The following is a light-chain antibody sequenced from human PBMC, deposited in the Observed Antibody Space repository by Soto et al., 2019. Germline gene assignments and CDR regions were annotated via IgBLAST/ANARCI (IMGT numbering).Light chain of an antibody. J-gene: IGKJ1*01. Sequence: ESVLTQSPGTLSLSPGERATLSCRASPSVSSNYLAWYQQKPGQAPRLLIYGASTRATGIPDRFSGSGSGTDFTLTISRLEPEDSAVYYCQQYGSSRWTFGQGTKVDIK. CDR2: GAS. CDR3: QQYGSSRWT. CDR1: PSVSSNY. V-gene: IGKV3-20*01.